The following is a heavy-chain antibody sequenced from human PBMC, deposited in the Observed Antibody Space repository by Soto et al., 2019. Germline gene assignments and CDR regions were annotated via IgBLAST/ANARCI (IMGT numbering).Heavy chain of an antibody. V-gene: IGHV4-31*03. D-gene: IGHD6-6*01. CDR2: IYYSGST. J-gene: IGHJ6*02. CDR1: GGSISSGGYY. Sequence: PSETLSLTCTVSGGSISSGGYYWSWIRQHPGKGLEWIGYIYYSGSTYYNPSLKSRVTISVDTSKNQFSLKLSSVTAADTAVYYCARDRQQLVPGYYYYYGMDVWGQGTTVTVS. CDR3: ARDRQQLVPGYYYYYGMDV.